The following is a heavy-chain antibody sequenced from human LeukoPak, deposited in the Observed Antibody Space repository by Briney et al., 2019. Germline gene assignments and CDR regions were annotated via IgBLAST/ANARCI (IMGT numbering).Heavy chain of an antibody. CDR1: GGSISSYY. CDR3: AREVLWFGESAATYYMDV. J-gene: IGHJ6*03. CDR2: IYYSGST. Sequence: PSETLSLTCTVSGGSISSYYWGWIRQPPGKGLEWNGYIYYSGSTNYNPSLKSRVTISVDASKHQSSLKLSSVTAADTAVYYCAREVLWFGESAATYYMDVWGKGTTVTVSS. V-gene: IGHV4-59*01. D-gene: IGHD3-10*01.